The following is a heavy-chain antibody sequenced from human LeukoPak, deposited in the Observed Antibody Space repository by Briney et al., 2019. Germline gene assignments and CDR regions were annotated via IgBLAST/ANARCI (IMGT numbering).Heavy chain of an antibody. J-gene: IGHJ4*02. D-gene: IGHD6-19*01. CDR2: IYYSGST. V-gene: IGHV4-59*01. CDR1: GGSISSYY. Sequence: ETLSLTCTVSGGSISSYYWSWIRQPPGKGLEWIGYIYYSGSTNYNPSLKSRVTISVDTSKNQFSLKLSSVTAADTAVYYCARETGYSSGWYYSFDYWGQGTLVTVSS. CDR3: ARETGYSSGWYYSFDY.